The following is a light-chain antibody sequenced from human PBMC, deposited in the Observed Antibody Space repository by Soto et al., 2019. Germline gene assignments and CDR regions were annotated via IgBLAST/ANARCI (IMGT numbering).Light chain of an antibody. Sequence: AIQLTQSPSSLSASVGDRVTITCRASQGIGSALAWYQKKPGKAPKLLIYDASSLESGVPSRFSGSGSGTDFTLTISSLQPEDFATYYCQQFNVFGGGTKLDIK. J-gene: IGKJ4*01. V-gene: IGKV1-13*02. CDR2: DAS. CDR1: QGIGSA. CDR3: QQFNV.